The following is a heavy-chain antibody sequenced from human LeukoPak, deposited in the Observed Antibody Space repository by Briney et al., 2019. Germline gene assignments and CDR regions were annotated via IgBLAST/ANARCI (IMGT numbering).Heavy chain of an antibody. Sequence: SVKVSCKASGGTFSSYAISWARQAPGQGLEWMGGIIPIFGTANYGQKFQGRVTITADESTSTAYMELSSLRSEDTAVYYCATGPGYCSSTSCDAWGQGTLVTVSS. V-gene: IGHV1-69*13. J-gene: IGHJ5*02. D-gene: IGHD2-2*03. CDR1: GGTFSSYA. CDR3: ATGPGYCSSTSCDA. CDR2: IIPIFGTA.